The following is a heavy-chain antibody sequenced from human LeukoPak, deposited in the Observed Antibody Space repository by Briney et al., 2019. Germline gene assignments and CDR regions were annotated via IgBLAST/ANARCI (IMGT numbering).Heavy chain of an antibody. CDR1: GFTFSSYE. D-gene: IGHD1-1*01. CDR3: ARVQQRGTTSYIDR. V-gene: IGHV3-72*01. CDR2: LRKKSNGYIT. Sequence: GGSLRLSCAASGFTFSSYEMNWVRQAPGKGLEWVGRLRKKSNGYITEYGASVKGRFTFSRADLGNSVYLQMNSLRTEDTAVYYCARVQQRGTTSYIDRWGQGTLVTVSS. J-gene: IGHJ4*02.